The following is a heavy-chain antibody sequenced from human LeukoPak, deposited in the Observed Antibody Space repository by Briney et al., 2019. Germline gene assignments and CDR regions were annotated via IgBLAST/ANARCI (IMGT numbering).Heavy chain of an antibody. CDR2: IYSGGST. V-gene: IGHV3-53*01. CDR3: ARVVDAFDI. J-gene: IGHJ3*02. Sequence: PGGSLRLSCTASGFIFGDHAMSWVRQAPGKGLEWVSVIYSGGSTYYADSVKGRFTISRDNSKNTLYLQMNSLRAEDTAVYYCARVVDAFDIWGQGTMVTVSS. CDR1: GFIFGDHA.